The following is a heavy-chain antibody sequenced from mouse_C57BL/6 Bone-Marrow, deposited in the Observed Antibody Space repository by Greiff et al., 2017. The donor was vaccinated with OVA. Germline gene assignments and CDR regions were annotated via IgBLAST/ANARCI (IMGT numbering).Heavy chain of an antibody. CDR1: GYAFSSSW. V-gene: IGHV1-82*01. D-gene: IGHD1-1*01. J-gene: IGHJ2*01. CDR3: ARWGFITTVVGGDY. CDR2: IYPGDGDT. Sequence: QVQLKESGPELVKPGASVKISCKASGYAFSSSWMNWVKQRPGKGLEWIGRIYPGDGDTNYNGKFKGKATLTADKSSSTAYMQLSSLTSEDSAVYFCARWGFITTVVGGDYWGQGTTLTVSS.